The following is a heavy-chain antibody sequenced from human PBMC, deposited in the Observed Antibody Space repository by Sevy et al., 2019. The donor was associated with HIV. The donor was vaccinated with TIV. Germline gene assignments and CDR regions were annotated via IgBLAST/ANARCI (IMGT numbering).Heavy chain of an antibody. CDR2: VSGSGGST. J-gene: IGHJ4*02. CDR1: GFTFKNFA. D-gene: IGHD3-22*01. V-gene: IGHV3-23*01. CDR3: ARKYDSSGYFDY. Sequence: GGSLRLSCAASGFTFKNFAMSWVRQAPGKGLEWVSGVSGSGGSTNYADSVKGRFTISRDNSKNTLYLQMNSLRAEDTAIYYCARKYDSSGYFDYWGQGTLVTVSS.